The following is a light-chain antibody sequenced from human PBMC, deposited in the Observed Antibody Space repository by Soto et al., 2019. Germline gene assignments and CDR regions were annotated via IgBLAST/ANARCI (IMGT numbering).Light chain of an antibody. V-gene: IGKV3-15*01. J-gene: IGKJ1*01. CDR2: GAS. CDR1: PGVSNT. Sequence: EIVMTQSPATVSLSPGERATLSCRASPGVSNTLAWYQQRPGQAPRLLIYGASIRAPGIPARFSDGGSGTEFTLTITSLQSEDFAVYYCQQYETFGQGTKVEIK. CDR3: QQYET.